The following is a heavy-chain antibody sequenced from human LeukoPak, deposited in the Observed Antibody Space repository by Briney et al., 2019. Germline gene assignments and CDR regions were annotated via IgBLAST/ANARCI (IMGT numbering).Heavy chain of an antibody. J-gene: IGHJ4*02. D-gene: IGHD1-26*01. CDR1: GGTFSSYA. CDR2: IIPILGIA. CDR3: ARDRELRNYYFDY. Sequence: SVKVSCKASGGTFSSYAISWVRQAPGQGLEWMGRIIPILGIANYAQKFQGRVTITADKSTSTAYMELSSLRSEDTAVYYCARDRELRNYYFDYWGQGTLVTVSS. V-gene: IGHV1-69*04.